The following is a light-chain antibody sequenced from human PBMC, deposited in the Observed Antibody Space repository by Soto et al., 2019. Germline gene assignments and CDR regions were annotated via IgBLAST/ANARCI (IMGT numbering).Light chain of an antibody. CDR2: KAS. J-gene: IGKJ1*01. Sequence: DIQMTQSPSTLSASVGDRVTITCRASQSISSWLAGYHQKQGKAPKLLIYKASILESGVPSRFSGSGSGTEFTLTISTLQPDDFATYYCQQYNSYLWTFGQGTKVVIK. CDR1: QSISSW. CDR3: QQYNSYLWT. V-gene: IGKV1-5*03.